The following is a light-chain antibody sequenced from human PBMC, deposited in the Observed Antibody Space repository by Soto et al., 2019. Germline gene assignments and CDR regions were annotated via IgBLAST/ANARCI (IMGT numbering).Light chain of an antibody. Sequence: DIQMTQSPSTLSASVGDRVTITCRASQSISSWLAWYQQKPGKAPKLLIYKASSLESGVPSRFSGSGSGTEFNLTISSLQPDDFATYYCQQYNSYSLWAFGQGTKVEIK. CDR1: QSISSW. CDR2: KAS. CDR3: QQYNSYSLWA. J-gene: IGKJ1*01. V-gene: IGKV1-5*03.